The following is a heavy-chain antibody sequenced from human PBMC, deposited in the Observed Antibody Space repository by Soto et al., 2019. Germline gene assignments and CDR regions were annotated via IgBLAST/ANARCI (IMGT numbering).Heavy chain of an antibody. V-gene: IGHV3-33*01. CDR2: IWYDGRNK. J-gene: IGHJ4*02. D-gene: IGHD1-26*01. CDR1: GFTFSSYG. CDR3: ARDREWELTREYFDY. Sequence: QVQLVESGGGVVQPGRSLRLSCAASGFTFSSYGMHWVRQALGKGLEWVAVIWYDGRNKYYADSVKGRFTISRDNSKNTVYLQMSSLRAEDTAVYYCARDREWELTREYFDYWGQVTLVTVSS.